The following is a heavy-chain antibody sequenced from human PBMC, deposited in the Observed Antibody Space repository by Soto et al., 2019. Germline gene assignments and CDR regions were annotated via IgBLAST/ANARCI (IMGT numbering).Heavy chain of an antibody. V-gene: IGHV1-18*01. Sequence: QVQLVQSVAEVKKPGASVMVSCKASCYTFSSYFITWVRQAPGQGLERMGWISAYNGNTNYAQMLKGRVTMTSDTAPATAYREMRSLRSDDTAVYYCARQNYYSGMDVWGQGTTVTVSS. J-gene: IGHJ6*02. CDR3: ARQNYYSGMDV. CDR1: CYTFSSYF. CDR2: ISAYNGNT.